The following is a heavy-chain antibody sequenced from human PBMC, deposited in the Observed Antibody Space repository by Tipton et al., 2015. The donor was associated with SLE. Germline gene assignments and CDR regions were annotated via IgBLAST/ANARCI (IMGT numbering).Heavy chain of an antibody. D-gene: IGHD5-24*01. CDR2: ISWDGGST. CDR3: AKDHGDGYNFDY. V-gene: IGHV3-43*01. Sequence: GSLRLSCAASGFTFDDYTMHWVRQAPGKGLEWVSLISWDGGSTYYADSVKGRFTISRDNSKNSLYLQMNSLRTEDTALYYCAKDHGDGYNFDYWGQGTLVTVSS. CDR1: GFTFDDYT. J-gene: IGHJ4*02.